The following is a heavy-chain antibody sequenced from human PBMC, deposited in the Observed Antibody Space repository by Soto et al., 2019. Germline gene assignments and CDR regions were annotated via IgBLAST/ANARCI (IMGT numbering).Heavy chain of an antibody. CDR1: WFTFSSYG. D-gene: IGHD1-1*01. CDR3: ARVRDMGWKLPFDY. CDR2: ISCHGSNQ. Sequence: GGSLRLSCAASWFTFSSYGMHGVRQSPGKRLELVAVISCHGSNQYYADSVKSRFTISRHNSKNTLYLQMNRLRAEDKAVYYCARVRDMGWKLPFDYWGQGSLVTVSS. J-gene: IGHJ4*02. V-gene: IGHV3-30*03.